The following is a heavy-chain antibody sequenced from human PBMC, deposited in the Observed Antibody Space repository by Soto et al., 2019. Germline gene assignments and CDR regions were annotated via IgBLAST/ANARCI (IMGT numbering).Heavy chain of an antibody. V-gene: IGHV1-18*01. D-gene: IGHD3-16*01. CDR1: GYTFIRYG. J-gene: IGHJ6*02. Sequence: QVQLAQSTGEVKKPGASVRVSCKATGYTFIRYGIAWVRQAPGQGFEWMGWISPYNDHTVYAQKFQGRVTMTADTSTRTEDMNLRGLKSDDTAVYYCARGGYYDNSWGKLSHYGLDVWGQGTSGSDSS. CDR3: ARGGYYDNSWGKLSHYGLDV. CDR2: ISPYNDHT.